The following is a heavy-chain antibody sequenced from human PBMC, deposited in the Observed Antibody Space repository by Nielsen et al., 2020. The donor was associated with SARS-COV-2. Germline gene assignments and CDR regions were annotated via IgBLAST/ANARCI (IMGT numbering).Heavy chain of an antibody. CDR2: ISWNSGSA. Sequence: SLKISCAASGFTFSSYTMSWVRQAPEKGLEWVSGISWNSGSAGYADSVKGRFTISRDNAKNSLYLQMNSLRAEDTALYYCAKDVSSGWFGEGAFDVWGQGAMVTVSS. J-gene: IGHJ3*01. V-gene: IGHV3-9*01. D-gene: IGHD3-10*01. CDR1: GFTFSSYT. CDR3: AKDVSSGWFGEGAFDV.